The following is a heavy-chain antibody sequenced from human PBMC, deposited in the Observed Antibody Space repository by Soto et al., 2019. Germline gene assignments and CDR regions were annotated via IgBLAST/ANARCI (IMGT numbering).Heavy chain of an antibody. J-gene: IGHJ6*02. V-gene: IGHV3-21*01. CDR3: ARDSPRRHTPYYYGMDV. Sequence: PGGSLRLSCVASGFTFSSYSMNWARQAPGKGLEWVSSISSSSSYIYYADSVKGRFTISRDNAKNSLYLQMNSLRAEDTAVYYCARDSPRRHTPYYYGMDVWGQGTTVTVSS. D-gene: IGHD3-16*02. CDR1: GFTFSSYS. CDR2: ISSSSSYI.